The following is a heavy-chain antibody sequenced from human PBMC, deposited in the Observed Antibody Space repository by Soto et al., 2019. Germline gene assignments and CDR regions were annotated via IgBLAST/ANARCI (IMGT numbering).Heavy chain of an antibody. CDR1: GFSFSDYG. D-gene: IGHD3-3*01. V-gene: IGHV3-30*18. J-gene: IGHJ6*02. CDR3: TKAYYDFWSGYASSYYYGMDV. Sequence: PGGSLRLSCAASGFSFSDYGMHWVRQAPGKALEWVAVISYDGSYKYYGDSVKGRFTISRDNSKNTLYLQMYSLRSEDTAVYYCTKAYYDFWSGYASSYYYGMDVWGQGTTVTVS. CDR2: ISYDGSYK.